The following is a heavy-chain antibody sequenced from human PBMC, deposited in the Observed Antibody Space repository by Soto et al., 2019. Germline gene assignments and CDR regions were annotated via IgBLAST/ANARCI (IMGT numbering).Heavy chain of an antibody. CDR1: EGSISSHY. J-gene: IGHJ6*03. V-gene: IGHV4-59*08. CDR2: IYYSGST. Sequence: SQPMSLTNSVAEGSISSHYGSWIRQPPEKGLEWIGYIYYSGSTNYNPSLKSRVTISVDTSKNQFSLKLSSVTAADTAVYYCASSSEVVVVAAPYYYYYYMEVWGKGTTVTVSS. D-gene: IGHD2-15*01. CDR3: ASSSEVVVVAAPYYYYYYMEV.